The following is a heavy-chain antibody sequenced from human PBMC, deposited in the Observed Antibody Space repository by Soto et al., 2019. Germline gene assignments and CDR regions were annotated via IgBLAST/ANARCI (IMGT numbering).Heavy chain of an antibody. D-gene: IGHD2-8*01. CDR2: INPNSGGT. CDR1: GYTFTDHY. Sequence: ASVKVSCKTSGYTFTDHYMHWVRQAPGQGLEWMGWINPNSGGTNYAQKFQGRVTMTRDTSISTAYTELSRLRSDDTAIYYCASCTNGACFLYGMDVWGQGTTVTVSS. CDR3: ASCTNGACFLYGMDV. J-gene: IGHJ6*02. V-gene: IGHV1-2*02.